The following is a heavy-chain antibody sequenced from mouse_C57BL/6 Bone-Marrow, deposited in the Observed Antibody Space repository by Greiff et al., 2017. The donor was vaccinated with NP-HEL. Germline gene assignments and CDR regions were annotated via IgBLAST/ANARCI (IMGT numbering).Heavy chain of an antibody. V-gene: IGHV14-4*01. CDR2: IDPENGDT. Sequence: VQLQQSGAELVRPGASVKLSCTASGFNIKDDYMHWVKQRPEQGLEWIGWIDPENGDTEYASKFQGKATITADTSSNTAYLQLSSLTSEDTAVYYCTTRGLLDYWGQGTTLTVSS. J-gene: IGHJ2*01. D-gene: IGHD2-13*01. CDR1: GFNIKDDY. CDR3: TTRGLLDY.